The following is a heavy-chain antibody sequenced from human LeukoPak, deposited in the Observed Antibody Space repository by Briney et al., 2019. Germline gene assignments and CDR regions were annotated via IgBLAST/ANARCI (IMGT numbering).Heavy chain of an antibody. CDR2: IYYSGST. V-gene: IGHV4-39*01. J-gene: IGHJ1*01. CDR1: GFTFSDYY. Sequence: GSLRLSCAASGFTFSDYYMSWIRQPPGKGLEWIGSIYYSGSTYYNPSLKSRVTISVDTSKNQFSLKLSSVTAADTAVYYCARRRGWYDIFQHWGQGTLVTVSS. CDR3: ARRRGWYDIFQH. D-gene: IGHD6-19*01.